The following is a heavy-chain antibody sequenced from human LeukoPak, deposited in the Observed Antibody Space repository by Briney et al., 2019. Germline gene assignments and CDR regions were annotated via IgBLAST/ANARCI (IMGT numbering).Heavy chain of an antibody. CDR3: AKSPFIVGATPYYFDY. D-gene: IGHD1-26*01. J-gene: IGHJ4*02. Sequence: GGSLRLSCAASGFTFSSYGMSWVRQAPGKGLEWVSAISGSGGSTYYADSVKGRFTISRDSSKNTLYLQMNSLRAEDTAVYYCAKSPFIVGATPYYFDYWGQGTLVTVSS. V-gene: IGHV3-23*01. CDR2: ISGSGGST. CDR1: GFTFSSYG.